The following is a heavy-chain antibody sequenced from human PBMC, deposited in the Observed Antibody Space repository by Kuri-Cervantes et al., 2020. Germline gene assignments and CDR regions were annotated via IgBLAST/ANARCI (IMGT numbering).Heavy chain of an antibody. Sequence: GGSLRLPCAASGFTFDDYGMGWVRQAPGKGLEWVSGINWNGGSTGYADSVKGRFTISRENAKNSLYLQMNSLRAGDTAVYYCARGRNHCSGGSCYDLFDYWGQGTLVTVSS. CDR3: ARGRNHCSGGSCYDLFDY. CDR2: INWNGGST. J-gene: IGHJ4*02. CDR1: GFTFDDYG. V-gene: IGHV3-20*04. D-gene: IGHD2-15*01.